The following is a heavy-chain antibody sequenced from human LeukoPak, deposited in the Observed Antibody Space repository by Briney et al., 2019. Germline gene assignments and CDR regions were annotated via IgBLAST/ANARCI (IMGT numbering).Heavy chain of an antibody. CDR1: GFTFRNYG. CDR2: ISGSGGST. V-gene: IGHV3-23*01. CDR3: ARESPTVIDAFDI. J-gene: IGHJ3*02. D-gene: IGHD4-17*01. Sequence: GGSLRLSCAASGFTFRNYGMSWVRQAPGKGLEWVSAISGSGGSTYYADSVKGRFTISRDNSKNTLYLQMNSLRAEDTAVYYCARESPTVIDAFDIWGQGTMVTVSS.